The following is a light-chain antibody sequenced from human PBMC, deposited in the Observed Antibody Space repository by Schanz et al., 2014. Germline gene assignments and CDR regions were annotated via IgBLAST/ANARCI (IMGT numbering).Light chain of an antibody. CDR2: DVS. J-gene: IGLJ1*01. CDR1: SSDVGGYNY. Sequence: QSALTQYASVSGSPGQSITISCTGTSSDVGGYNYVSWYQQHPGKAPKLIIYDVSNRPSGVSNRFSGSKSGNTASLTISGLQAEDEADYYCSSYTSSSTRVFGTGTKLTVL. CDR3: SSYTSSSTRV. V-gene: IGLV2-14*01.